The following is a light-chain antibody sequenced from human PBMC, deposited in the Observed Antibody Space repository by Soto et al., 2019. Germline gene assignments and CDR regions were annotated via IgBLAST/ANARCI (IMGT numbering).Light chain of an antibody. J-gene: IGKJ4*01. CDR2: GAS. CDR3: QQDNNLPLP. V-gene: IGKV3-15*01. Sequence: EIVMTQSPATLSVSPGERATLSCRASQSVSSNLAWYQQKPGQAPRLLIYGASTRATGIPARFSGSGSGTEFTLPISSLQSEEFAVYYRQQDNNLPLPFGGGTKVEIK. CDR1: QSVSSN.